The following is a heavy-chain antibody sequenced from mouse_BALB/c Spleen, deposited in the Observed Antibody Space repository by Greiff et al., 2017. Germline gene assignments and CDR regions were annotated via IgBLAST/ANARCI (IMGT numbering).Heavy chain of an antibody. V-gene: IGHV14-3*02. D-gene: IGHD2-3*01. CDR1: GFNIKDTY. CDR3: ARRYDGYWFAY. Sequence: VQLKQSGAELVKPGASVKLSCTASGFNIKDTYMHWVKQRPEQGLEWIGRIDPANGNTKYDPKFQGKATITADTSSNTAYLQLSSLTSEDTAVYYCARRYDGYWFAYWGQGTLVTVSA. J-gene: IGHJ3*01. CDR2: IDPANGNT.